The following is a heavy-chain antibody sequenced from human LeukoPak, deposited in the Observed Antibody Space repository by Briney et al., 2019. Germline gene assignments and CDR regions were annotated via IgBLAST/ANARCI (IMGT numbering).Heavy chain of an antibody. CDR2: IYYSGST. J-gene: IGHJ4*02. CDR1: GGSISSYY. CDR3: ASTQQLDSFDY. V-gene: IGHV4-59*08. D-gene: IGHD6-13*01. Sequence: SETLSLTCTVSGGSISSYYWSWIRQPPGKGLEWIGYIYYSGSTNYNPSLKSRVTISVDTSKNQFSLKLSSVTAADTAVYYCASTQQLDSFDYWGQGTLVTVSS.